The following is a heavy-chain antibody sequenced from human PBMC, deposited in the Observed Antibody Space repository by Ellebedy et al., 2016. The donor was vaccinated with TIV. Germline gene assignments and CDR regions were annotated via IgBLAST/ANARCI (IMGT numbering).Heavy chain of an antibody. CDR2: MNAHSANT. J-gene: IGHJ4*02. Sequence: AASVKVSCKTSGYTFGSFDIIWVRQATGQGLEWMGWMNAHSANTGLAEKFRYRVTLTGDTSTDTAYMELNGLRSEDTAVYYCARARRTLLWADNWGQGTLLTVSS. CDR3: ARARRTLLWADN. V-gene: IGHV1-8*01. D-gene: IGHD2/OR15-2a*01. CDR1: GYTFGSFD.